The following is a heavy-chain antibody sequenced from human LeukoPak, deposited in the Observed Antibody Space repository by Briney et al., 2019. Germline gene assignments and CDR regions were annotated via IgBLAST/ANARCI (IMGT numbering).Heavy chain of an antibody. Sequence: SETLSLTCIVSVASTSSHYRSWVRHRPRKGREWIGYIYYSVGTNHSPSPKRRVTTSVATPKHKFSLKLSSLTAADTPRYYVARPRYRSGWFFDYWGEGTLVTVSS. D-gene: IGHD6-19*01. CDR1: VASTSSHY. CDR2: IYYSVGT. J-gene: IGHJ4*02. V-gene: IGHV4-59*11. CDR3: ARPRYRSGWFFDY.